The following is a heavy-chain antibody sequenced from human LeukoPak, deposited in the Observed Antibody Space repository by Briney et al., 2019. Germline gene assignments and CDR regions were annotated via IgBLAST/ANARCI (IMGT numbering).Heavy chain of an antibody. CDR2: IYTSGST. V-gene: IGHV4-61*02. D-gene: IGHD1-26*01. CDR3: ARDGRLLSDYYYYGMDV. Sequence: SQTLSLTCTVSGGSISSGSYYWSWIRQPAGKGLEWIGRIYTSGSTNYNPSLKSRVTISVDKSKNQFSLKLSSVTAADTAVYYCARDGRLLSDYYYYGMDVWGQGTTVTVSS. J-gene: IGHJ6*02. CDR1: GGSISSGSYY.